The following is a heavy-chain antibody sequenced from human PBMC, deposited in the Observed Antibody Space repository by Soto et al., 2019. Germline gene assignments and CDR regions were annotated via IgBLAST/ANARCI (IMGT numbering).Heavy chain of an antibody. CDR2: SIPIFGTG. Sequence: QVQLLQSGPEVKKPGPSVKVSCTASGGTFSSYAISWVRLAPGQGLEWMGGSIPIFGTGNYAQKFQGRATITADQSTSTAYVELSSLRSEDTAVYSCARRDGYPLWCYYYGMDVWGQGTTVTVSS. CDR1: GGTFSSYA. D-gene: IGHD5-12*01. CDR3: ARRDGYPLWCYYYGMDV. V-gene: IGHV1-69*01. J-gene: IGHJ6*02.